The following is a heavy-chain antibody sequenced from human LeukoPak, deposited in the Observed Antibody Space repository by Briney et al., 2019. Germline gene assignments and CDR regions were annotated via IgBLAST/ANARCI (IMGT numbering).Heavy chain of an antibody. V-gene: IGHV4-59*08. CDR2: IYYSGST. Sequence: SETLSLTCAVYGGSFSGYYWSWIRQPPGEGLEWIGYIYYSGSTNYNPSLKSRVTISVDTSKNQFSLKLSSVTAADTAVYYCASRARYYGSGSYIDYWGQGTLVTVSS. CDR3: ASRARYYGSGSYIDY. CDR1: GGSFSGYY. J-gene: IGHJ4*02. D-gene: IGHD3-10*01.